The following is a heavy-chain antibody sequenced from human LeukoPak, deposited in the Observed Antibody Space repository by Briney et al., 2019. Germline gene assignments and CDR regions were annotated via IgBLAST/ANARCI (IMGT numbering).Heavy chain of an antibody. Sequence: GGSLRLSCAASGFTFSSFGMHWVRQGPDKGLEWVALIWYGGSNKHYADSVKGRYNVSRDNSRNTLYLHMNSLRVEDTAVYYCARFRDGVFSGGDYYNGMDVWGQGTTVTVSS. CDR3: ARFRDGVFSGGDYYNGMDV. D-gene: IGHD3-16*01. J-gene: IGHJ6*02. V-gene: IGHV3-33*01. CDR1: GFTFSSFG. CDR2: IWYGGSNK.